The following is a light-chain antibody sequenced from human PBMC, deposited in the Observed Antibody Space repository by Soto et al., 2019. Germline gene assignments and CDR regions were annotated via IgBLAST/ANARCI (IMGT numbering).Light chain of an antibody. CDR2: GAS. V-gene: IGKV3-15*01. CDR3: QQYEKWPPSIT. Sequence: EIVLTQSPDTLSLSPGERATLSCRASQSVSSNLAWYQQKPGQAPRLLIYGASTRATGIPARFSGSGSGTEFTLTISSLQSEDFAVYYCQQYEKWPPSITFGQGTRLEIK. J-gene: IGKJ5*01. CDR1: QSVSSN.